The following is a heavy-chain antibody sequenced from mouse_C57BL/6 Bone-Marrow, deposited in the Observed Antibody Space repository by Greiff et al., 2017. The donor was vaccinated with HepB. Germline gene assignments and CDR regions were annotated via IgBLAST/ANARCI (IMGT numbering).Heavy chain of an antibody. V-gene: IGHV5-4*03. CDR2: ISDGGSYT. CDR1: GFTFSSYA. D-gene: IGHD2-3*01. Sequence: EVKLMQSGGGLVKPGGSLKLSCAASGFTFSSYAMSWVRQTPEKRLEWVATISDGGSYTYYPDNVKGRITISRDNAKNNLYLQLRSLKSEDTAMYYCAGVMDGAMDYWGKGTSVTVSS. J-gene: IGHJ4*01. CDR3: AGVMDGAMDY.